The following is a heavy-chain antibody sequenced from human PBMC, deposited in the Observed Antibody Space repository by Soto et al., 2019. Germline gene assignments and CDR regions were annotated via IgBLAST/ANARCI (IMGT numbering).Heavy chain of an antibody. Sequence: PGGSLRLSCAASGFTFSSYAMSWVRQAPGKGLEWVSAISGSGGSTYYADSVKGRFTISRDNSKNTLYLQMNSLRAEDTAVYYCAKDFYTAGEVSRIFEYWGQGTLVTVSS. J-gene: IGHJ4*02. CDR3: AKDFYTAGEVSRIFEY. CDR1: GFTFSSYA. D-gene: IGHD6-13*01. CDR2: ISGSGGST. V-gene: IGHV3-23*01.